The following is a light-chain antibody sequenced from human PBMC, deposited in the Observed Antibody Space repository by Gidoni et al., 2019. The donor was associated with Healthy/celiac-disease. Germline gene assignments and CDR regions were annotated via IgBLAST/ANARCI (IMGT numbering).Light chain of an antibody. J-gene: IGKJ4*01. CDR2: DAS. CDR3: QQYDNLLLT. Sequence: DIQMTQSPSSLSASVGDRVTITSQASQDISNYLNWYQQKPGKAHKLLIYDASNLETGVPSRFSGSGSGTDFTFTISSLQPGDIATYYCQQYDNLLLTFGGGTKVEIK. V-gene: IGKV1-33*01. CDR1: QDISNY.